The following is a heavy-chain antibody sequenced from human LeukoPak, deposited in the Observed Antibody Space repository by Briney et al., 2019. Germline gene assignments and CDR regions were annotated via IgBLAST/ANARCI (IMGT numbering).Heavy chain of an antibody. CDR3: ARDWSSGSYYVDY. J-gene: IGHJ4*02. D-gene: IGHD1-26*01. V-gene: IGHV3-21*01. Sequence: PGGSLRLSCAASGFTFSSYSMNWVRQAPGKGLEWVSSISSSSSYIYYADSVKGRFTISRDNAKNSLYLQMNSLRAEDTAVYYCARDWSSGSYYVDYWGQGTLVTVSS. CDR2: ISSSSSYI. CDR1: GFTFSSYS.